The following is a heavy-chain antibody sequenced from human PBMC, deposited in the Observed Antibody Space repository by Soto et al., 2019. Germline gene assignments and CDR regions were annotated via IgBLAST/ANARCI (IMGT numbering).Heavy chain of an antibody. D-gene: IGHD6-13*01. J-gene: IGHJ6*02. V-gene: IGHV3-30*18. CDR3: AKELSPSIAAAGTGYYYGMDV. Sequence: QVQLVESGGGVVQPGRSLRLSCAASGFTFSSYGMHWVRQAPGKGLEWVAVISYDGSNKYYADSVKGRFTISRDNFKNTLYLQMNSLRAEDTAMYYCAKELSPSIAAAGTGYYYGMDVWGQGTTVTVSS. CDR2: ISYDGSNK. CDR1: GFTFSSYG.